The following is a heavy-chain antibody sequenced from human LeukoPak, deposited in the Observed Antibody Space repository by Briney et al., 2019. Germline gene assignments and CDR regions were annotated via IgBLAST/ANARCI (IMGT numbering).Heavy chain of an antibody. CDR1: SGSVSNSHYY. CDR2: IFYSGNT. J-gene: IGHJ4*02. Sequence: SETLSLTCTVSSGSVSNSHYYWAWVRRPPGKGLEWLGSIFYSGNTHYNPSLKSPVTISIDTSKNQFSLKVSSVTAADTAIYYCARDLSFDWFPYYFDYWGQGILVTVSS. V-gene: IGHV4-39*07. D-gene: IGHD3-9*01. CDR3: ARDLSFDWFPYYFDY.